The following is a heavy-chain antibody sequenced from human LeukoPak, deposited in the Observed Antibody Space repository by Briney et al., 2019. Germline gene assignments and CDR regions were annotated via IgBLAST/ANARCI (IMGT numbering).Heavy chain of an antibody. CDR3: AKMLGDYAVYFDY. CDR1: GFTFNSHV. CDR2: IIGSGVRT. J-gene: IGHJ4*02. V-gene: IGHV3-23*01. D-gene: IGHD4-17*01. Sequence: RGSPRLSCAASGFTFNSHVMSWGRQAPGERLGWVSAIIGSGVRTYYAHSVKGRVTTSRDNAKKTLYLQMNTLRADDTDVYYCAKMLGDYAVYFDYWGQGTLVTVSS.